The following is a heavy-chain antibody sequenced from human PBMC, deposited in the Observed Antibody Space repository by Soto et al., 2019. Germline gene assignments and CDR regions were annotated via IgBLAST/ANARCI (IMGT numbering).Heavy chain of an antibody. J-gene: IGHJ5*02. Sequence: GGSLTLSCGTSGFTFGNYGMGWVRQAPGKGLDWMAVIWYGGTNKDYADSVKGRFTISRDNSKSTVYLELNNLSAEDTAVYHCAKNQGVELVPLATVDWFDPWGQGSVVTVSS. CDR3: AKNQGVELVPLATVDWFDP. D-gene: IGHD1-26*01. CDR1: GFTFGNYG. V-gene: IGHV3-33*06. CDR2: IWYGGTNK.